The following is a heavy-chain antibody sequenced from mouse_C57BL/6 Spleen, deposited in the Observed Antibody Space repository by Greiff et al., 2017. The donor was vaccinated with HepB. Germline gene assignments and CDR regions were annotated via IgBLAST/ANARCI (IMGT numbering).Heavy chain of an antibody. J-gene: IGHJ3*01. V-gene: IGHV1-64*01. CDR2: IHPNSGST. Sequence: VQLQQSGAELVKPGASVKLSCKASGYTFTSYWMHWVKQRPGQGLEWIGMIHPNSGSTNYNEKFKSKATLTVDKSSSTAYMQLSSLTSEDSAVYYCARANYGPFADWGQGTLVTVSA. CDR1: GYTFTSYW. D-gene: IGHD1-1*01. CDR3: ARANYGPFAD.